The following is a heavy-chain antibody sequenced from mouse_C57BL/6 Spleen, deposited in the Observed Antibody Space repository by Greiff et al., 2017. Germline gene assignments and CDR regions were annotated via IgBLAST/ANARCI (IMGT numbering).Heavy chain of an antibody. Sequence: QVQLKQPGAELVKPGASVKMSCKASGYTFTSYWITWVKQRPGQGLEWIGDIYPGSGSTNYNEKFKSKATLTVDTSSSTAYMQLSSLTSEDSAVYYCARADSSGPYYAMDYWGQGTSVTVSS. J-gene: IGHJ4*01. V-gene: IGHV1-55*01. CDR2: IYPGSGST. CDR3: ARADSSGPYYAMDY. D-gene: IGHD3-2*02. CDR1: GYTFTSYW.